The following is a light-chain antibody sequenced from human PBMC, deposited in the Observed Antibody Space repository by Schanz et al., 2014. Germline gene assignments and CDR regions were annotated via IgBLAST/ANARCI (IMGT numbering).Light chain of an antibody. CDR1: SSNIGSNT. CDR2: NDN. CDR3: AAWDDSLNGPV. V-gene: IGLV1-44*01. J-gene: IGLJ3*02. Sequence: QSVLTQPPSASGPPGQRVTISCSGSSSNIGSNTVDWYQQRPGTAPKLLIYNDNQRPSGVPDRFSGSKSGTSASLAISGLQSEYEADYYCAAWDDSLNGPVFGGGTKLTVL.